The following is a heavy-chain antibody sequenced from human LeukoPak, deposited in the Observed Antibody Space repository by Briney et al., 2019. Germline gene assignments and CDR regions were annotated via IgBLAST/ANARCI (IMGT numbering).Heavy chain of an antibody. CDR2: IDWDDDK. J-gene: IGHJ4*02. CDR3: ARSLPYGGNDY. Sequence: ESGPALVKPTQTLTLTCTFSGFSLSTNGMCVSWIRQPPGKALEWLTRIDWDDDKYYSTSLKTRLTISKDTSKNQVVLTMTNMDXXXXXXXXCARSLPYGGNDYWGQGTLVTVSS. D-gene: IGHD4-23*01. CDR1: GFSLSTNGMC. V-gene: IGHV2-70*11.